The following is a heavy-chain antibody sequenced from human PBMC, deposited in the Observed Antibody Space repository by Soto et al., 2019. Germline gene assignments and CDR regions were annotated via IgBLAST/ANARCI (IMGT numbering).Heavy chain of an antibody. J-gene: IGHJ5*02. CDR1: GYTFTSYG. CDR2: ISAYNGNT. V-gene: IGHV1-18*01. Sequence: ASVKVSCKASGYTFTSYGISWVRQAPGQGLEWMGWISAYNGNTNYAQKLQGRVTMTTDTSTSTAYMELRSLRSDDTAVYYCARDLTPGRWQLVKGANWFDPWGQGTLVTVSS. D-gene: IGHD6-13*01. CDR3: ARDLTPGRWQLVKGANWFDP.